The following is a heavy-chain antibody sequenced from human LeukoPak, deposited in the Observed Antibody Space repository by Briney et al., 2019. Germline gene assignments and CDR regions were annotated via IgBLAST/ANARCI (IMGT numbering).Heavy chain of an antibody. D-gene: IGHD3-22*01. V-gene: IGHV1-18*01. J-gene: IGHJ6*02. CDR3: ARDARNYDSSGYLYYYYYGMDV. CDR2: ISAYNGNT. CDR1: GYTFTSYG. Sequence: ASVKVSCKASGYTFTSYGISWVRQAPGQGLEWMGWISAYNGNTNYAQKLQGRVTMTTDTSTSTAYMELRSLRPDDTAVYYCARDARNYDSSGYLYYYYYGMDVWGQGTTVTVSS.